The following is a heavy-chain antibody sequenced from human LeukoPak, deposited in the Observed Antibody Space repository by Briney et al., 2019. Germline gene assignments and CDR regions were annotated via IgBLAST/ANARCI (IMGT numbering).Heavy chain of an antibody. CDR3: ARGDFWSGYLDWFDP. D-gene: IGHD3-3*01. CDR2: IIPIFGTA. CDR1: GGTFSSYA. V-gene: IGHV1-69*13. Sequence: GASVKVSCKASGGTFSSYAISWVRQAPGQGLEWMGGIIPIFGTANYAQKFQGRVTITADESTSTAYMELSSLRSEDTAVYYCARGDFWSGYLDWFDPWGQGTLVTVSP. J-gene: IGHJ5*02.